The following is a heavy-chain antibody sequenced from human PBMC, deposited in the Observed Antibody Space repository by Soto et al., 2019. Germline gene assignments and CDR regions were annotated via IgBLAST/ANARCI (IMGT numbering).Heavy chain of an antibody. Sequence: QVQLQQWGAGLLKPSETLSLTCAVYGGSFSGYYWSWIRQPPGKGLEWIGEINHSGSTNYNPSLKSRVTISVDTSKNQFSLKLSSVTAADTAVYYCARGEVQLWSYGMDVWGQGTTVTVSS. D-gene: IGHD5-18*01. CDR3: ARGEVQLWSYGMDV. V-gene: IGHV4-34*01. CDR1: GGSFSGYY. CDR2: INHSGST. J-gene: IGHJ6*02.